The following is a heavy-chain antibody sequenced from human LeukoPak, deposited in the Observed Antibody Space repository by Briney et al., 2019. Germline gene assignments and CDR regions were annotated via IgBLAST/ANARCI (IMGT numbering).Heavy chain of an antibody. Sequence: GGSLRLSCAASGFTFGDYGMSWVRHAPGKAREWVSGISWNCGSTGYADSAKRVFPISRDNAKNSLYLQVNSLRDEDTALYYCARDCTGPGPVVVGDTYAGFEYWGQGTLVTVSS. J-gene: IGHJ4*02. CDR1: GFTFGDYG. CDR3: ARDCTGPGPVVVGDTYAGFEY. CDR2: ISWNCGST. D-gene: IGHD2-15*01. V-gene: IGHV3-20*04.